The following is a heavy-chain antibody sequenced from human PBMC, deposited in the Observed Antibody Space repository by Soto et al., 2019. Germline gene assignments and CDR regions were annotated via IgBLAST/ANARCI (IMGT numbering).Heavy chain of an antibody. CDR3: ARLKDFWSGYRPTGMDV. D-gene: IGHD3-3*01. Sequence: SGGSLRLSCAASGFSFSSHSMKWVRQAPGKGLEWVSYISSSGSTIYYADSVKGRFTISRDNAKNSLYLQMNSLRDDDTAVYYCARLKDFWSGYRPTGMDVWGQGTTVTVSS. J-gene: IGHJ6*02. V-gene: IGHV3-48*02. CDR1: GFSFSSHS. CDR2: ISSSGSTI.